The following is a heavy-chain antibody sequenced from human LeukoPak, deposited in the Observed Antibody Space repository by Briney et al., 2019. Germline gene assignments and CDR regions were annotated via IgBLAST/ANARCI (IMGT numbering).Heavy chain of an antibody. CDR3: ARVFYYGSGSYKGAFDI. D-gene: IGHD3-10*01. V-gene: IGHV1-69*13. Sequence: SVKVSCKASGGTFSSYAISWVRQAPGQGLEWMRGIIPIFGTANYAQKFQGRVTITADESTSTAYMELSSLRSEDTAVYYCARVFYYGSGSYKGAFDIWGQGTMVTVSS. CDR2: IIPIFGTA. J-gene: IGHJ3*02. CDR1: GGTFSSYA.